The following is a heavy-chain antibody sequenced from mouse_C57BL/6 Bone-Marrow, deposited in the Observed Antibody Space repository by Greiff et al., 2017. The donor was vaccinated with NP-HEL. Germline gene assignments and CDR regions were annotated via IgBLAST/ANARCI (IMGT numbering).Heavy chain of an antibody. J-gene: IGHJ3*01. CDR1: GYTFTSYW. D-gene: IGHD2-14*01. CDR3: ARGAGVPLAY. Sequence: QVQLQQPGAELVRPGTSVKLSCKASGYTFTSYWMHWVKQRPGQGLEWIGVIDPSDSYTNYNQKFKGKATLTVDTSSSTAYMQLSSLTSEDSAVYYCARGAGVPLAYWGQGTLVTVSA. CDR2: IDPSDSYT. V-gene: IGHV1-59*01.